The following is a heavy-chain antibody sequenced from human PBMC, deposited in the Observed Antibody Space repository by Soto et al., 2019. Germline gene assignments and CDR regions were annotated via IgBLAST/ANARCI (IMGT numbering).Heavy chain of an antibody. Sequence: PSETLSLTCTVSGGSISSGGYYWSWIRQHPGKGLEWIGYIYYSGSTYYNPSLKSRVTISEDTSKNQFSLKLSSVTAADTAVYYCARAIPFDPGYSSGWFDYWGRGTLVTVSS. D-gene: IGHD6-19*01. CDR1: GGSISSGGYY. CDR3: ARAIPFDPGYSSGWFDY. CDR2: IYYSGST. J-gene: IGHJ4*02. V-gene: IGHV4-31*03.